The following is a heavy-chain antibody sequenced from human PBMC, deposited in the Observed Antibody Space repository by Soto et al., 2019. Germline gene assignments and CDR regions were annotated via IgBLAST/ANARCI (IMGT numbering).Heavy chain of an antibody. CDR3: ATFYSGT. CDR2: IIPLPDMA. V-gene: IGHV1-69*02. J-gene: IGHJ4*02. Sequence: QVQLVQSGAEVKKPGSSVRVSCKASGDTFNSQTFSWVRQAPGQGLEWMGRIIPLPDMANYAQKFQGRLTLSADTSTTTAHMELSSLRSEDTAIYYCATFYSGTWGQGTLVTVSA. D-gene: IGHD1-26*01. CDR1: GDTFNSQT.